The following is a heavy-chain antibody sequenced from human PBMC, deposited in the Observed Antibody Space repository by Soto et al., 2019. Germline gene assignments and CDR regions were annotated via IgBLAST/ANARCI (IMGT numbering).Heavy chain of an antibody. CDR3: AKDGLRGLTEDY. Sequence: GGSLRLSCAASGFTFSSYAMSWVRQAPGKGLKWVSAIGGSGGSTYYADSVKGRFTISRDNSKNTLYLQMNSLRAEDTAVYYCAKDGLRGLTEDYWGQGTLVTVSS. D-gene: IGHD4-17*01. CDR1: GFTFSSYA. V-gene: IGHV3-23*01. J-gene: IGHJ4*02. CDR2: IGGSGGST.